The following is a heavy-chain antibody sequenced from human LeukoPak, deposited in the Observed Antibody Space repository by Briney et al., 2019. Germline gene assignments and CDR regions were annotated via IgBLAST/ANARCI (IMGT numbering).Heavy chain of an antibody. J-gene: IGHJ4*02. CDR1: GFTFRSYG. D-gene: IGHD2-8*01. V-gene: IGHV3-30*18. CDR3: AKGGYCTNGVCYSYPDY. CDR2: ISYDGSNK. Sequence: LRLSCAASGFTFRSYGMHWVRQAPGKGLEWVPVISYDGSNKYYADSVKGRFTISRDNSKNTLYLQMNSLRAEDTAVYYCAKGGYCTNGVCYSYPDYWGQGTLVTVSS.